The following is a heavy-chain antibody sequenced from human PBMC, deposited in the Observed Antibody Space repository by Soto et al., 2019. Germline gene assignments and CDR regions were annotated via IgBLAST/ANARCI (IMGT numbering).Heavy chain of an antibody. Sequence: QVQLQESGPGLVRHSQTLSLTCTVSGDSISSGNYYWSWIRQHPGKGLEWIGYIHYGGSPYNNPSLKSRGIISEGASKNQFSLKVTSVTAADTAVYYCGRSRGVYYYDRDVWGKGTTVTVSS. CDR2: IHYGGSP. J-gene: IGHJ6*03. D-gene: IGHD1-26*01. V-gene: IGHV4-31*03. CDR3: GRSRGVYYYDRDV. CDR1: GDSISSGNYY.